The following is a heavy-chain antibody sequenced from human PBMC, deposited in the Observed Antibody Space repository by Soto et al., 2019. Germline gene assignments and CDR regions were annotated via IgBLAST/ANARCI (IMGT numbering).Heavy chain of an antibody. CDR1: GGSISSGGYY. V-gene: IGHV4-31*03. CDR3: ATSVPLDYYYGMDV. Sequence: QVQLQESGPGLVKPSQTLSLTCTVSGGSISSGGYYWSWIRQHPGKGLEWIGYIYYSGSTYYNPSLKSRVIISVDTSKNQFSLKLSSVTAADTAVYYCATSVPLDYYYGMDVWGQGTTVTVSS. CDR2: IYYSGST. J-gene: IGHJ6*02.